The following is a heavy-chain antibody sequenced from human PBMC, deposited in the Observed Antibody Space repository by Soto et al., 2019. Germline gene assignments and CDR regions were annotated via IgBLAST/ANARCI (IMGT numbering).Heavy chain of an antibody. CDR3: ATMAGGSLPRYMDV. Sequence: EVQLVESGGGLVQPGGSLRLSCAASGFIVSYNHMTWVRQAPGKGLEWVSVISSGGFINYIDSVKGRFTISRDISKNTLFLQMSSLSAEDTAVYYCATMAGGSLPRYMDVWGKGTTVTVSS. CDR1: GFIVSYNH. V-gene: IGHV3-66*01. D-gene: IGHD2-15*01. CDR2: ISSGGFI. J-gene: IGHJ6*03.